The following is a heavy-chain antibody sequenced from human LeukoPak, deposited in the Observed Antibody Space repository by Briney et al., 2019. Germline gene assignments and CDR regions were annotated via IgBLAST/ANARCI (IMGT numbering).Heavy chain of an antibody. Sequence: GESLKISCKGSGYNFTSYWIGWVRQMPGKGLEWMGIIYPGDSDTRYSPSFQGQVTISADKSISTAYLQWSSLKASDTAMYYCASLGREYYYDSSGYYLGYFDYWGQGTLVTVSS. CDR1: GYNFTSYW. V-gene: IGHV5-51*01. CDR2: IYPGDSDT. J-gene: IGHJ4*02. D-gene: IGHD3-22*01. CDR3: ASLGREYYYDSSGYYLGYFDY.